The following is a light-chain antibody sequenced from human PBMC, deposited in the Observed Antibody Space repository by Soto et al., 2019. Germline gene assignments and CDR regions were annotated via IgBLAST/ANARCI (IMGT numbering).Light chain of an antibody. Sequence: QSVLTQPASVSGSPGQSITISCAGTTSDVGAYNYVSWYQQHPGTAPRLIIFEVGNRPSGVSSRFSGSKSGNTASLTISGLQAEDEAIYYCSSYSISPSTSGLFGGGTKLTVL. V-gene: IGLV2-14*01. CDR1: TSDVGAYNY. CDR2: EVG. J-gene: IGLJ3*02. CDR3: SSYSISPSTSGL.